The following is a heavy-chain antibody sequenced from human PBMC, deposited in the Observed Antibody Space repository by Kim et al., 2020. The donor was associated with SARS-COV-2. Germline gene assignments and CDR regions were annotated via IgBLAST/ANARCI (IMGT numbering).Heavy chain of an antibody. CDR3: AGVDTPMAFYY. CDR1: GGSISSYY. D-gene: IGHD5-18*01. CDR2: IYYSGST. Sequence: SETLSLTCTVSGGSISSYYWSWIRQPPGKGLEWIGYIYYSGSTYYNPSLKSRVTISVDTSKNQFSLKLISVTAADTAVYYCAGVDTPMAFYYWGQGTLVTVSS. J-gene: IGHJ4*02. V-gene: IGHV4-59*12.